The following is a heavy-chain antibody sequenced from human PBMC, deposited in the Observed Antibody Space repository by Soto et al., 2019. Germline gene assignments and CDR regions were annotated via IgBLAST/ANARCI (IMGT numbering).Heavy chain of an antibody. Sequence: SETLSLTCTVSGCSIRISTYYWCWILQPPGKGLEWIGSIYYSGSTHNTPSLKSRVTMSVDTYTNQFSLKLNSVTAADTAVYYCTRHEGGAAADRPLDYWGQGTLVTVSS. CDR2: IYYSGST. D-gene: IGHD6-13*01. J-gene: IGHJ4*02. CDR1: GCSIRISTYY. CDR3: TRHEGGAAADRPLDY. V-gene: IGHV4-39*01.